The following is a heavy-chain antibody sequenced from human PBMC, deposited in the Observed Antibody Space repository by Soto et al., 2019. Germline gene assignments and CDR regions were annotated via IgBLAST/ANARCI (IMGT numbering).Heavy chain of an antibody. D-gene: IGHD2-15*01. J-gene: IGHJ6*02. CDR3: TTGSVEGV. V-gene: IGHV3-15*07. Sequence: EVQLVESGGGLVKPGGSLRLSCAASGFSFSNAWMNWVRQAPGKGLEWGGRIKRKIDGEATDYAGPVKGRFTVFRDDSKSALYLQMNSLKGDDTAGYYCTTGSVEGVWGQGTTVTVS. CDR2: IKRKIDGEAT. CDR1: GFSFSNAW.